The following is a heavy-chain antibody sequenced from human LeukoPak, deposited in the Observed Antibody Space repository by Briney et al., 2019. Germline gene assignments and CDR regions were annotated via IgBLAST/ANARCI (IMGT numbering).Heavy chain of an antibody. V-gene: IGHV3-53*01. CDR1: GIAVTGNY. J-gene: IGHJ4*02. D-gene: IGHD1-14*01. CDR2: ISINTDT. Sequence: GGSLRLSCAASGIAVTGNYMSWVRQPPGKGLEWVAFISINTDTFYADSVRGRFTISRGSSKNTLFLQMNSLRDEDSAVYYCAIAQSWDEPFDSWGQGTLVTVSS. CDR3: AIAQSWDEPFDS.